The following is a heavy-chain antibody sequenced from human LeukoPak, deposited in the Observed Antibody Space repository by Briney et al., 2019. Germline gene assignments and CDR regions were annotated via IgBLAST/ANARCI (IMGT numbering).Heavy chain of an antibody. CDR3: ATTLVIPPFDY. J-gene: IGHJ4*02. CDR1: GGTFSSYA. CDR2: IIPIFGTA. D-gene: IGHD3-22*01. Sequence: ASVKVSCKASGGTFSSYAISWVRQAPGQGLEWMGGIIPIFGTANYAQKFQGRVTITTDESTSTAYMELSSLRSEDTAVYYCATTLVIPPFDYWGQGTLVTVSS. V-gene: IGHV1-69*05.